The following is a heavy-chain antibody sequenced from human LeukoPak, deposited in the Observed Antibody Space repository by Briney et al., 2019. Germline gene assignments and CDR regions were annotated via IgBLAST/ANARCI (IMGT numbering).Heavy chain of an antibody. D-gene: IGHD2-21*02. CDR1: GFTFSSYP. J-gene: IGHJ4*02. CDR2: ISHDGSNK. CDR3: TRSVVTTADFDY. V-gene: IGHV3-30-3*01. Sequence: TGGSLRLSCAASGFTFSSYPMHWVRQAPSLGLQWVAVISHDGSNKYYEDSVKGRFTISRDNSKSTLYLHLNIPRPEDTAVYYCTRSVVTTADFDYWGQGTLVTVSS.